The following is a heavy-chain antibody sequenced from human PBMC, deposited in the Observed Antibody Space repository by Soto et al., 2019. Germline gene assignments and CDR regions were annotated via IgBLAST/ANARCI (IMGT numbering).Heavy chain of an antibody. CDR1: GFTFSSHV. V-gene: IGHV3-23*01. D-gene: IGHD1-1*01. Sequence: EVQLLESGGALVQPGGSLRLSCAASGFTFSSHVMSWVRQAPGKGLEWVSGISTGGGSTDYADPVKGRFTISRDNSKNTLHLQMKSLRVEDTAVYYCARSREIIASAGSFDYGGQGTLFTVSS. CDR3: ARSREIIASAGSFDY. J-gene: IGHJ4*02. CDR2: ISTGGGST.